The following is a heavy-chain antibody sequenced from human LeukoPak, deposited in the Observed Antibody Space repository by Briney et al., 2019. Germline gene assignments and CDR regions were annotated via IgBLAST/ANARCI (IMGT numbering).Heavy chain of an antibody. CDR3: ARGGYSGYPDAFGI. J-gene: IGHJ3*02. CDR1: GCTFTSYD. Sequence: ASVKVSCKASGCTFTSYDINWVRQATGQGLEWMGWMNPNSGNTGYAQKFQGRVTITRNTSISTAYMELSSLRSEDTAVYYCARGGYSGYPDAFGIWGQGTMVTVSS. V-gene: IGHV1-8*03. CDR2: MNPNSGNT. D-gene: IGHD5-12*01.